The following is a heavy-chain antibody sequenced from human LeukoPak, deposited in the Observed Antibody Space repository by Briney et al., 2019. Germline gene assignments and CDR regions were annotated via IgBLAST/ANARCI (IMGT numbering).Heavy chain of an antibody. D-gene: IGHD1-26*01. J-gene: IGHJ3*02. CDR1: GFTFSETW. V-gene: IGHV3-7*01. Sequence: GGSLRLSCAASGFTFSETWMNWVRGVPGKGLEGVGNIQPDGSETYYVDSVEGRFTISRDNLKNSLYLEISSLRADDTAVYYCARPGVAGGAFDIWGQGTEVTVSS. CDR3: ARPGVAGGAFDI. CDR2: IQPDGSET.